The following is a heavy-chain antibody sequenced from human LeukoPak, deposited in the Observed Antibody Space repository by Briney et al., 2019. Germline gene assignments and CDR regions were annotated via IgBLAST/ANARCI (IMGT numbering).Heavy chain of an antibody. CDR1: GGSISSSNW. V-gene: IGHV4-4*02. Sequence: SETQSLTCAVSGGSISSSNWWSWVRQPPGKGLEWIGEIYHSGSTNYNPSLKSRVTISVDKSKNQFSPKLSSVTAADTAVYYCARVRSGSYYPHFDYWGQGTLVTVSS. D-gene: IGHD3-10*01. J-gene: IGHJ4*02. CDR2: IYHSGST. CDR3: ARVRSGSYYPHFDY.